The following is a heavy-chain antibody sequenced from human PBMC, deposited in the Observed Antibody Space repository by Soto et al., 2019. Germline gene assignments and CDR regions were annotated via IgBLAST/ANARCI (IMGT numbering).Heavy chain of an antibody. CDR3: ARPSGSYLYYFDY. J-gene: IGHJ4*02. CDR2: IYYSGCT. V-gene: IGHV4-39*01. CDR1: GGSISSSSYY. D-gene: IGHD1-26*01. Sequence: QLQLQESGPGLVKPSETLSLTCTVSGGSISSSSYYWGWIRQPPGKGLEWIGSIYYSGCTYYNPSLKSRVTISVDTSKNQFSLKLSSVTAADTAVYYCARPSGSYLYYFDYWGQGTLVTVSS.